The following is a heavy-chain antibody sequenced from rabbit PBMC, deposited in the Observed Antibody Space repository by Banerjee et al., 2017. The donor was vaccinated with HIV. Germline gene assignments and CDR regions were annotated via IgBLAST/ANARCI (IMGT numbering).Heavy chain of an antibody. CDR3: ARDLAGVIGWNFSL. J-gene: IGHJ4*01. CDR1: GFSFSSTYY. D-gene: IGHD4-1*01. CDR2: IYAGSSGST. V-gene: IGHV1S45*01. Sequence: QELLEESGGGLFQPGGSLTLTCTASGFSFSSTYYMCWVRQAPGKGLEWIACIYAGSSGSTYYASWAKGRFTISKTSSTTVTLQMTSLTAADTATYFCARDLAGVIGWNFSLWGPGTLVTVS.